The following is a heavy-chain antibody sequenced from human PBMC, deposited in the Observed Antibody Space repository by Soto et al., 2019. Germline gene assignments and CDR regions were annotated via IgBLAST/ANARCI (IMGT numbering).Heavy chain of an antibody. CDR1: GFNFGIYW. CDR2: IKGVASEK. CDR3: ARDSGYSSGNSVNHYLDY. V-gene: IGHV3-7*01. Sequence: GGSLRLSCATSGFNFGIYWMSWVRQAPGKGLEWMATIKGVASEKKYVDSVKGRFTTSRDNAKESLYLQMDSLRAEDTAVYYCARDSGYSSGNSVNHYLDYWGHGTLVTVSS. D-gene: IGHD3-10*01. J-gene: IGHJ4*01.